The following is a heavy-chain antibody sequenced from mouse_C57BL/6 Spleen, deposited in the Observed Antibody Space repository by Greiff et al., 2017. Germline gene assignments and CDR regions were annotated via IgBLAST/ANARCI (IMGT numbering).Heavy chain of an antibody. D-gene: IGHD2-4*01. CDR2: ITSDGGST. CDR1: EYEFPSLD. J-gene: IGHJ3*01. V-gene: IGHV5-2*01. Sequence: DVMLVESGGGLVQPGESLTLSCESNEYEFPSLDMSCFRKTPETRLELVAAITSDGGSTYYPDTMERRFIISRDNTKKTLYLQMSSLRSEDTALYYCARHDYDGSGFAYWGQGTLVTVSA. CDR3: ARHDYDGSGFAY.